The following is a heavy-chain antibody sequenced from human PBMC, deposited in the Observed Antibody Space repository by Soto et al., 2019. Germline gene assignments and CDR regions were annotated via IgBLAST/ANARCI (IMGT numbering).Heavy chain of an antibody. CDR1: GYTFSDYA. CDR3: VRCYCSVGSCYACWHFDL. V-gene: IGHV1-18*01. Sequence: QVQLVQSGGEVKKPGASVKVSCQASGYTFSDYAISWVRQAPGQGLEWMGWISASTRNTDQAQTFQGRVIMTLDTSTNKAYMELRSLRSDDTAVYYCVRCYCSVGSCYACWHFDLWGRGTLVTVSS. D-gene: IGHD2-15*01. J-gene: IGHJ2*01. CDR2: ISASTRNT.